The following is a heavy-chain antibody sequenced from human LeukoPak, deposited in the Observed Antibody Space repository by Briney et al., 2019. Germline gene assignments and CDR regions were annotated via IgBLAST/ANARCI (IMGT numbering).Heavy chain of an antibody. V-gene: IGHV4-39*01. CDR3: ARRQASYGSGSYGHDY. J-gene: IGHJ4*02. CDR1: GGSISSSSYY. CDR2: IYYSGST. D-gene: IGHD3-10*01. Sequence: SETLSLTCTVSGGSISSSSYYWGWIRQPPGKGLEWIGSIYYSGSTYYNPSLKSRVTISVDTSKNQFSLKLSSVTAADTAVYYCARRQASYGSGSYGHDYWGQGTLVTVSS.